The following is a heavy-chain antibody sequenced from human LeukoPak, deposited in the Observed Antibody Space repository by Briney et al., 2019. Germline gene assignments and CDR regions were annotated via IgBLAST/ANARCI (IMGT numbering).Heavy chain of an antibody. CDR2: ISSTNDQ. D-gene: IGHD3-3*01. CDR1: GFMFSTYG. Sequence: GGSLRLSCAASGFMFSTYGMHWLRQTPGRGLEWVALISSTNDQSYADSVNGRFTISRDNSRDTVSLQMTSLRTEDTGVYYCARDHEWSRLGYDYWGQGTLVTVSS. J-gene: IGHJ4*02. CDR3: ARDHEWSRLGYDY. V-gene: IGHV3-30*03.